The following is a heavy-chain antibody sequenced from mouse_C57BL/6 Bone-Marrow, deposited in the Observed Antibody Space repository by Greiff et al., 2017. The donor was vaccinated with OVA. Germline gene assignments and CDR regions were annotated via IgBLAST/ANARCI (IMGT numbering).Heavy chain of an antibody. D-gene: IGHD1-1*01. CDR3: ASSYYGSSYHDCDFDG. J-gene: IGHJ1*03. CDR1: GFNIKDYS. V-gene: IGHV14-2*01. CDR2: IDPEDGET. Sequence: VQLQQSGAELVKPGASVKLSCTASGFNIKDYSMHWVKQRTEQGLEWIGRIDPEDGETKYAPKFQGKATITADTSSNTASLQLSSLTSEDTAVYDCASSYYGSSYHDCDFDGWGTGTTVTVSS.